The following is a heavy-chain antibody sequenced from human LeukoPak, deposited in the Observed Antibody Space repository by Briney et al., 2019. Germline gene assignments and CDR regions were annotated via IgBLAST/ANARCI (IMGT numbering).Heavy chain of an antibody. D-gene: IGHD4-11*01. J-gene: IGHJ4*02. CDR2: INQGGSES. Sequence: PGGSLRLSCAASGFTFSSYEMNWVRQAPGKGLEWVANINQGGSESYYVDSVKGRFTISRDNAKKSLFLQMNSLRAEDTAVYYCTKGRSNHYWGQGTLVTVST. CDR1: GFTFSSYE. V-gene: IGHV3-7*01. CDR3: TKGRSNHY.